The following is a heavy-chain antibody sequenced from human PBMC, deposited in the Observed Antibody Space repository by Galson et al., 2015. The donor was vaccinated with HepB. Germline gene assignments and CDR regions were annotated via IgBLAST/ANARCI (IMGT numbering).Heavy chain of an antibody. D-gene: IGHD3-22*01. V-gene: IGHV3-15*01. CDR3: TTGEREYYYDSSGSSFDY. Sequence: SLRLSCAASGFTFSNAWMSWVRQAPGKGLEWVGRIKNKTDGGTTDYAAPVKGRFTISRDDSKNTLYLQMNSLKIEDTAVYYCTTGEREYYYDSSGSSFDYWGQGTLVTVSS. J-gene: IGHJ4*02. CDR1: GFTFSNAW. CDR2: IKNKTDGGTT.